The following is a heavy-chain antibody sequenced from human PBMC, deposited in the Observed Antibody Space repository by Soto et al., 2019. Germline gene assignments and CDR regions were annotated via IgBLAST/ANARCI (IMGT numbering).Heavy chain of an antibody. V-gene: IGHV1-69*01. J-gene: IGHJ4*02. CDR3: ATAAGLHPVSPLDY. D-gene: IGHD5-12*01. Sequence: QVQLVQSGAEVKKSGSSVKVSCKASGGIFRSYAISWVRQAPGQGLDWMGGVIPVFGTSQYAQKFQGRVTITADESTSTAYMDLTSLTSDDTAIYYCATAAGLHPVSPLDYWGQGTLVTVSS. CDR1: GGIFRSYA. CDR2: VIPVFGTS.